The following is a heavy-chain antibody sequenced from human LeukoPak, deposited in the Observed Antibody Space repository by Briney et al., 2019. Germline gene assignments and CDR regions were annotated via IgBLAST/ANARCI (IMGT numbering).Heavy chain of an antibody. D-gene: IGHD6-19*01. J-gene: IGHJ1*01. V-gene: IGHV4-34*01. CDR3: ARGLHLGWYKGSYFQH. CDR2: INHSGST. Sequence: SETLSLTCAVYGGSFSGYHWSWIRQPPGKGLEWIGEINHSGSTNYNPSLKSRVTISVDTSKNQFSLKLSSVTAADTAVYYCARGLHLGWYKGSYFQHWGQGTLVTVSS. CDR1: GGSFSGYH.